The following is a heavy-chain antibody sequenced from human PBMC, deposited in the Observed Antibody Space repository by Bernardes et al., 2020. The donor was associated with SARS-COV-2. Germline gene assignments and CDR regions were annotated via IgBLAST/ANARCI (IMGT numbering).Heavy chain of an antibody. CDR3: ARGNKEALAVAGTDYFDY. CDR2: IWYDGSNK. D-gene: IGHD6-19*01. Sequence: GGSLRLSCAASGFTFSSYGMHWVRQAPGKGLEWVAVIWYDGSNKYYADSVKGRFTISRDNSKNTLYLQMNSLTAEDTAVYFCARGNKEALAVAGTDYFDYWGQGTLVTVSS. J-gene: IGHJ4*02. CDR1: GFTFSSYG. V-gene: IGHV3-33*01.